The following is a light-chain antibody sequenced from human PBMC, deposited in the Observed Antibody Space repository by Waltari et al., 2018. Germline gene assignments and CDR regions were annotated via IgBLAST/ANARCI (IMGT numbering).Light chain of an antibody. CDR2: WAS. V-gene: IGKV4-1*01. J-gene: IGKJ4*01. CDR3: QQYYSTPLT. Sequence: DIVMTQSPDSLAVSLGERATINCKSSQRVLYSSHHKDYLAWYQQKPGQPPKLLIYWASTRESGVPDRFSGSGSGTDFTLTISSLQAEDVAVYYCQQYYSTPLTFGGGTEVEIK. CDR1: QRVLYSSHHKDY.